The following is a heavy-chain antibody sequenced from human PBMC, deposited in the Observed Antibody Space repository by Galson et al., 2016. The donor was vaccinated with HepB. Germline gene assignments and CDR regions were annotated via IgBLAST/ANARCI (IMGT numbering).Heavy chain of an antibody. J-gene: IGHJ4*02. D-gene: IGHD6-13*01. CDR2: VSYDGNNK. CDR3: ARPAAATTRLFFYFDS. V-gene: IGHV3-30*03. Sequence: SLRLSCAGSGFTFSSYWMTWVRQAPGKGLEWVAAVSYDGNNKYFADSVKGRFSISRDDSKNTLSLQMDNLRAEDTALYYCARPAAATTRLFFYFDSWGQGTLVAVSS. CDR1: GFTFSSYW.